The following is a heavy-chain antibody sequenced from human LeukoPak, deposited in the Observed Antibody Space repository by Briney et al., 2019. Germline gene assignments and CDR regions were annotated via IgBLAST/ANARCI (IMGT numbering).Heavy chain of an antibody. D-gene: IGHD3-10*01. CDR3: AKGGPSILPRGFDP. CDR1: GFTFSSNA. Sequence: GGSLRLSCAASGFTFSSNAMSWVRQAPGKGLEWVSAISSSGGSTYYADSVKGRFTISRDNSKNTLYLQMNSLRAEDTALYYCAKGGPSILPRGFDPWGQGTLVTVSS. V-gene: IGHV3-23*01. CDR2: ISSSGGST. J-gene: IGHJ5*02.